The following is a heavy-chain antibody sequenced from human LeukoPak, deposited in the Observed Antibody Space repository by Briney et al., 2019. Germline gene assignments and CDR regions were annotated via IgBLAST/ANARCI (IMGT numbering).Heavy chain of an antibody. V-gene: IGHV5-51*01. CDR3: ARQVWGIAAAGTDYFDY. Sequence: GESLKISCKGSGYSFTSYWIGWVRQMPGKGLEWMGIIYPGDSDTRYSPSFQGQVTISADKSISTAYLQWSSLKASDTAMYYCARQVWGIAAAGTDYFDYWGQGTLVTVSS. J-gene: IGHJ4*02. CDR2: IYPGDSDT. CDR1: GYSFTSYW. D-gene: IGHD6-13*01.